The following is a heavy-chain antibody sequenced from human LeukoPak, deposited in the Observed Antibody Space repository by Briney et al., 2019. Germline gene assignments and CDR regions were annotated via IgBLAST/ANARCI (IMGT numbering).Heavy chain of an antibody. CDR2: IIPIFGTA. J-gene: IGHJ4*02. D-gene: IGHD4-17*01. Sequence: VKVSCKASGGTFSSYAISWVRQAPGQGLDWMGGIIPIFGTANYAQKFQGRVTITADKSTSTAYMELSSLRSEDTAVYYCARRYGDYEYYFDYWGQGTLVTVSS. V-gene: IGHV1-69*13. CDR3: ARRYGDYEYYFDY. CDR1: GGTFSSYA.